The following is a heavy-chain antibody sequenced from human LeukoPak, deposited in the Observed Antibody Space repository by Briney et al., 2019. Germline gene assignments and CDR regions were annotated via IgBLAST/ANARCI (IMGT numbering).Heavy chain of an antibody. CDR3: ARGRGMYYDFWSGYSPLRDAFDI. CDR2: IYYSGST. Sequence: NTSETLSLTCTVSGGSISSYYWSWIRQPPGKGLEWIGYIYYSGSTNYNPSLKSRVTISVDTSKNQFSLKLSSVTAEDTAVYYCARGRGMYYDFWSGYSPLRDAFDIWGQGTMVTVSS. V-gene: IGHV4-59*01. CDR1: GGSISSYY. J-gene: IGHJ3*02. D-gene: IGHD3-3*01.